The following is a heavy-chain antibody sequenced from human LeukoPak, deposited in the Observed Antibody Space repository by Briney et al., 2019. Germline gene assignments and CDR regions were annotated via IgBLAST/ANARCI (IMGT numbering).Heavy chain of an antibody. D-gene: IGHD3-10*01. CDR1: GFTFSNAW. J-gene: IGHJ4*02. CDR2: IKSKTDGGTT. CDR3: TTDYYGSGRDD. Sequence: GGSLRLSCAASGFTFSNAWMSWVRQAPGKGLEWVGRIKSKTDGGTTDYAAPVKGRFTISREDSKNTLYLQMNSLKTEDTAVYYCTTDYYGSGRDDWGQGTLVTVSS. V-gene: IGHV3-15*01.